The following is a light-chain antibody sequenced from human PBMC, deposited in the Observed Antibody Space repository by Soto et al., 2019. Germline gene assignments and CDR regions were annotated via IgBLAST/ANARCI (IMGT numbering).Light chain of an antibody. J-gene: IGLJ2*01. CDR2: DVS. CDR3: CSYAGTYTV. V-gene: IGLV2-11*01. Sequence: QSVLTQPRSVSGSPGQSVTISCTGTSSDVGDYKYVSWYQQYPGKAPKLMIYDVSKRPSGVPDRFSGSKSGNTASLTISGLQAEDEADYYCCSYAGTYTVFGGGTKLTVL. CDR1: SSDVGDYKY.